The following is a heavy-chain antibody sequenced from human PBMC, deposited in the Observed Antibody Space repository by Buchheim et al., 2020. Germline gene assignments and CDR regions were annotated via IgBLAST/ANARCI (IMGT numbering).Heavy chain of an antibody. CDR1: GFTFSSYE. J-gene: IGHJ6*02. Sequence: EVQLVESGGGLVQPGGSLRLSCAASGFTFSSYEMNWVRQAPGKGLEWVSYISSIGSTIYYADSVKGRFTIPGDNAKNPPYLQMNSLRAEDTAVYYCAREGFSAIFGVVEYGMDVWGQGTT. V-gene: IGHV3-48*03. D-gene: IGHD3-3*01. CDR3: AREGFSAIFGVVEYGMDV. CDR2: ISSIGSTI.